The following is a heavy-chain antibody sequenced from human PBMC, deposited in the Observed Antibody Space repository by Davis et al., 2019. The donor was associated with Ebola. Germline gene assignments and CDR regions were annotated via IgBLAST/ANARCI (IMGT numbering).Heavy chain of an antibody. CDR2: IYHSGST. J-gene: IGHJ6*02. V-gene: IGHV4-4*02. Sequence: SETLSLTCAVSGGSISSSNWWSWVRQPPGKGLEWIGEIYHSGSTNYNPSLKSRVTISVDKSKNQFSLKLSSVTAADTAVYYCARDGYSNSWFRYGMDVWGQGTTVTVSS. CDR3: ARDGYSNSWFRYGMDV. D-gene: IGHD6-13*01. CDR1: GGSISSSNW.